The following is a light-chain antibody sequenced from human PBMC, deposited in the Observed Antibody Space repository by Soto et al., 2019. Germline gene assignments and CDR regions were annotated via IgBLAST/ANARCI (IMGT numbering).Light chain of an antibody. J-gene: IGLJ1*01. Sequence: QSALTQPASVSGSPGQSITISCTGTSSDVGAYNYVSWYQQHPGKAPKLMIYDVSNRPSGVSNRFSGSKSGNTASLTISGLGAEEGADYYCSSYKSSSPRPVLGTGTKPTVL. CDR3: SSYKSSSPRPV. CDR1: SSDVGAYNY. V-gene: IGLV2-14*03. CDR2: DVS.